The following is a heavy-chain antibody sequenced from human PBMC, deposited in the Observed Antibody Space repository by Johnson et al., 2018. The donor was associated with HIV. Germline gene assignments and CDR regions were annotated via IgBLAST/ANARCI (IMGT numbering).Heavy chain of an antibody. Sequence: QVQLVESGGGVVQPGRSLRLSCAASGFTFSSYAMHWVRPAPGKGLAWVAVISYDGSNKYSADSVNGRFTISRDNSKNTLYLQMNSLRAEDTAVYYCARDQSSRQAFDIWGQGTMVTVSS. CDR3: ARDQSSRQAFDI. V-gene: IGHV3-30*04. J-gene: IGHJ3*02. CDR2: ISYDGSNK. CDR1: GFTFSSYA. D-gene: IGHD6-6*01.